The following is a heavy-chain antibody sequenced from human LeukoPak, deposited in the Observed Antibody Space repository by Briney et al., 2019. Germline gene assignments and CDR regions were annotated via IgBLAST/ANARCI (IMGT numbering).Heavy chain of an antibody. D-gene: IGHD3-10*01. CDR3: ARDIGSGSSYYFFDY. V-gene: IGHV3-33*01. J-gene: IGHJ4*02. CDR2: IWYDGSNK. CDR1: GFTFSSYG. Sequence: AGGSLTLSCAASGFTFSSYGMHWVRQAPGKGLEWVAVIWYDGSNKYYADSVKGRFTISRDNSKNTLYLQMNSLRAEDTAVYYCARDIGSGSSYYFFDYWGQGTLVTVSS.